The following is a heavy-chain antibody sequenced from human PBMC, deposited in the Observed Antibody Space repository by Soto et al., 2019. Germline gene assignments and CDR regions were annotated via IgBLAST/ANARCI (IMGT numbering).Heavy chain of an antibody. J-gene: IGHJ6*02. CDR3: AGSGYYHNSGMDV. Sequence: SETLSLTCTVSGGSISSYYWTWVRQPPGKGLEWIGYIYYTGSTNYNPSLKSRVTISVDRSKNQFSLKLSSVTAADTAVYYCAGSGYYHNSGMDVWGQGTTVTVSS. CDR2: IYYTGST. D-gene: IGHD3-22*01. CDR1: GGSISSYY. V-gene: IGHV4-59*12.